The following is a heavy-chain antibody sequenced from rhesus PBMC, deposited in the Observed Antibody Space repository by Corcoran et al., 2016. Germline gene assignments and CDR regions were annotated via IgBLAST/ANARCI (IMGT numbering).Heavy chain of an antibody. CDR3: ARGKGIAAPGNFDY. CDR2: ITYRGST. D-gene: IGHD6-25*01. V-gene: IGHV4-122*02. J-gene: IGHJ4*01. Sequence: QVQLQESGPGLVKPSETLSLTCAVSGGSISSGYYYWNWIRQPPGKGLEWLGYITYRGSTSYHPSLKRRVTISRDTSKNQFSLNLSSMTAADTAVYFCARGKGIAAPGNFDYWGQGVLVTVSS. CDR1: GGSISSGYYY.